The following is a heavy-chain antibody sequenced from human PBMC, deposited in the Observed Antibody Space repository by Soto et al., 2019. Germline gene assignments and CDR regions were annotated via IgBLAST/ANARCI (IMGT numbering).Heavy chain of an antibody. CDR2: ISAYNGNT. D-gene: IGHD3-22*01. V-gene: IGHV1-18*01. CDR3: AREGTNYYDSSGGRY. CDR1: GYTFTSYG. Sequence: QVQLVQSGAEVKKPGASVKVSCKASGYTFTSYGISWVRQAPGQGLEWMGWISAYNGNTNYAQKLQGRVTMTTDTSTSKAYMELRSLRSDGTGVYYWAREGTNYYDSSGGRYWGQGTLVTVSS. J-gene: IGHJ4*02.